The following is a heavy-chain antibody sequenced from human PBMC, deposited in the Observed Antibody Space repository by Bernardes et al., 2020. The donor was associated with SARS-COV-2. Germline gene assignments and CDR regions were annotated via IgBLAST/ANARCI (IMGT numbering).Heavy chain of an antibody. J-gene: IGHJ4*02. V-gene: IGHV3-30*18. CDR2: KPTDAYKE. D-gene: IGHD6-19*01. CDR1: GFPFCNFC. Sequence: GGSPRLTFAAPGFPFCNFCMHWVPQGPGKGVEWGAIKPTDAYKENYADSVKGRFTISRDNAKNMLYLQMDSLRPEDTAVYYCAKSVAVAGYYLDYWGQGTLVTVAS. CDR3: AKSVAVAGYYLDY.